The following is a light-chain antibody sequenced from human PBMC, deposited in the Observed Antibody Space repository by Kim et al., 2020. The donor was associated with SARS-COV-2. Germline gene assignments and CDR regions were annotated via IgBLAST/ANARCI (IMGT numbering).Light chain of an antibody. V-gene: IGLV3-19*01. CDR1: SLRSYY. CDR3: NSRDSSGNHLGV. Sequence: LGQTVRITCQGDSLRSYYASWYQQKPGQAPILVIYVKNNRPSGIPDRFSCSTSGNTASLTITGAQAEDEADYYCNSRDSSGNHLGVFGTGTKVTVL. CDR2: VKN. J-gene: IGLJ1*01.